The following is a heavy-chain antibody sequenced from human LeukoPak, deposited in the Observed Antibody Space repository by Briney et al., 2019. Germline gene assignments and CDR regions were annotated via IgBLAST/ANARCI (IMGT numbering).Heavy chain of an antibody. V-gene: IGHV1-69*05. D-gene: IGHD1-26*01. J-gene: IGHJ5*02. CDR2: IIPIFGTA. CDR3: ARDSSGSYYNWFDP. Sequence: SVKVSCKASRGTFSSHAISWVRQAPGQGLEWRGGIIPIFGTANYAQKFQGRVTITTDESTSTAYMELSSLRSEDTAVYYCARDSSGSYYNWFDPWGQGTLLTVSS. CDR1: RGTFSSHA.